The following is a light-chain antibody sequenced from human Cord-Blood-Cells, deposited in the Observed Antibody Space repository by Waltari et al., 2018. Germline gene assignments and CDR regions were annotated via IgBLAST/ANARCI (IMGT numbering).Light chain of an antibody. Sequence: SPELNQDPSVSVALGRTVRITCQGHSLRRYYASWYQQQSGQAPVLVIYGKNNRPSGIPDLCSGSSSGTTASLTITGAQAEDEADYYCNSRDSSGNWVFGGGTKLTVL. CDR1: SLRRYY. J-gene: IGLJ3*02. CDR2: GKN. V-gene: IGLV3-19*01. CDR3: NSRDSSGNWV.